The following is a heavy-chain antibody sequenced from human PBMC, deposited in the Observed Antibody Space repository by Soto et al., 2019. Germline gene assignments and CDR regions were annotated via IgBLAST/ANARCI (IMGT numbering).Heavy chain of an antibody. D-gene: IGHD5-12*01. V-gene: IGHV1-58*01. CDR3: AAGGGYSGYEDYYYGMDV. CDR2: IVVGSGNT. Sequence: ASVKVSCKASGFTFTSSAVQWVRQARGQRLEWIGWIVVGSGNTNYAQKFQERVTITRDMSTSTAYMELSSLRSEDTAVYYCAAGGGYSGYEDYYYGMDVWGQGTTVTVSS. CDR1: GFTFTSSA. J-gene: IGHJ6*02.